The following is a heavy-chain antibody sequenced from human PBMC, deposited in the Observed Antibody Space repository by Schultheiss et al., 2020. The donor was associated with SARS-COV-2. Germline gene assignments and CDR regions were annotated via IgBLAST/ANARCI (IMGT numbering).Heavy chain of an antibody. V-gene: IGHV4-4*02. CDR2: IYHSGST. Sequence: SETLSLTCAVSGGSISSSNWWSWVRQPPGKGLEWIGEIYHSGSTNYNPSLKSRVTISADTSKNQFSLKLSSVTAADTAVYYCTRHVYTNNPDNWFDPWGQGTLVTVSS. CDR1: GGSISSSNW. D-gene: IGHD1/OR15-1a*01. J-gene: IGHJ5*01. CDR3: TRHVYTNNPDNWFDP.